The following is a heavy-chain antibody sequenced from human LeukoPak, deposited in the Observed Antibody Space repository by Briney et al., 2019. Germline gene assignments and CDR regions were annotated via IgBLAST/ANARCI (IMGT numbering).Heavy chain of an antibody. Sequence: GGSPRLSCVASRFIFSVYGMHWVRQAPGKGLEWVAFMSYDENTEYYIDSVKGRFTISRDNSKNTLFLQLNNLRPEDTGVYYCARDGSTNSQNWFDPWGQGTLVIVSS. J-gene: IGHJ5*02. D-gene: IGHD2-8*01. V-gene: IGHV3-33*05. CDR2: MSYDENTE. CDR3: ARDGSTNSQNWFDP. CDR1: RFIFSVYG.